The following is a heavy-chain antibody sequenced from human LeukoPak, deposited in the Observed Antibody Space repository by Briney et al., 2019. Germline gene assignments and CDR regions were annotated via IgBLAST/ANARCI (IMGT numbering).Heavy chain of an antibody. V-gene: IGHV4-59*01. CDR2: IYYSGTT. CDR3: ARGVYIAAAQYAY. Sequence: SETLSLTCTVSGGSISSYHWSWIRQPPGKGLEWIGYIYYSGTTNYNPSLKSRVTISVDTSKNQFSLKLSSVTAADTAVYYCARGVYIAAAQYAYWGQGTLVTDSS. CDR1: GGSISSYH. D-gene: IGHD6-13*01. J-gene: IGHJ4*02.